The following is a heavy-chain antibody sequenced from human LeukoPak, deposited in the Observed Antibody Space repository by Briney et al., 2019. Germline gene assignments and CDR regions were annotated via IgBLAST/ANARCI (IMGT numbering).Heavy chain of an antibody. D-gene: IGHD6-6*01. J-gene: IGHJ6*03. CDR2: IYYSGST. CDR3: ARSIAARRFLNLEYMDV. CDR1: GGSISSGGYY. Sequence: PSQTLSLTCTVSGGSISSGGYYWSWIRQHPGKGLEWIGYIYYSGSTYYNPSLKSRVTISVDTSKNQFSLKLSSVTAADTAVYYCARSIAARRFLNLEYMDVWGKGTTVTVSS. V-gene: IGHV4-31*03.